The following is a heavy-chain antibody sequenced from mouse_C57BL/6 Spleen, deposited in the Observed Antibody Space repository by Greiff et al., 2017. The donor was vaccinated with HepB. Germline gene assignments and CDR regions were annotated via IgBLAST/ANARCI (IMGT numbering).Heavy chain of an antibody. Sequence: QVQLQQPGAELVMPGASVKLSCKASGYTFTSYWMHWVKQRPGQGLEWIGEIDPSDSYTNYNQKFKGKSTLTVDKSSSTAYMQLSSLTSEDSAVYYCARSLGYDGYPAWFAYWGQGTLVTVSA. V-gene: IGHV1-69*01. CDR2: IDPSDSYT. D-gene: IGHD2-3*01. CDR1: GYTFTSYW. J-gene: IGHJ3*01. CDR3: ARSLGYDGYPAWFAY.